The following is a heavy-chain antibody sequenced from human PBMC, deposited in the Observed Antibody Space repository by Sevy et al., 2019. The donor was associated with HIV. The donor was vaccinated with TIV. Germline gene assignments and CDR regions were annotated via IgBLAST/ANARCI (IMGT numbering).Heavy chain of an antibody. Sequence: GGSLRLSCAASGFTFSSYAVHWVRQAPGKGLEWVAVISYDGSNKYYADSVKGRFTISRDNSKNTLYLQMNSLRAEDTAVYYCARDTNGMDVWGQGTTVTVSS. V-gene: IGHV3-30-3*01. J-gene: IGHJ6*02. CDR3: ARDTNGMDV. CDR1: GFTFSSYA. D-gene: IGHD3-3*01. CDR2: ISYDGSNK.